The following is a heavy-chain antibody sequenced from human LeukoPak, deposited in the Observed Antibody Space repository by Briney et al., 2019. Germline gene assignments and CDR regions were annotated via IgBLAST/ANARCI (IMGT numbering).Heavy chain of an antibody. D-gene: IGHD2-8*01. CDR2: LYPAGDT. CDR3: AKEYCSNSVCHSLDY. Sequence: GGSLRLSCAASGITVSDNYMSWVRQTPGKGLEWVSTLYPAGDTYFADSVRGRFTISRDISKNTVYLQMGSLRAEDTAVYYCAKEYCSNSVCHSLDYWGQGTLVTVSS. V-gene: IGHV3-53*01. J-gene: IGHJ4*02. CDR1: GITVSDNY.